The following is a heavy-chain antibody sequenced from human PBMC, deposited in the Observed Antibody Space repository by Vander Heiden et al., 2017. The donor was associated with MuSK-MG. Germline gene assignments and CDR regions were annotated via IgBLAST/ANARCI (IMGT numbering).Heavy chain of an antibody. D-gene: IGHD4-17*01. V-gene: IGHV3-23*01. Sequence: GGGLVQPGGSLRLSCAASGFTFSSYAMRWVRQAPGKGLEWVPAISGSGGSTFYADSVKGRFTISRDNSKNTLYVQMTSLRAEDTAVYYCAKEGRGSTVTTFLDFWGQGALVTVSS. CDR3: AKEGRGSTVTTFLDF. CDR1: GFTFSSYA. CDR2: ISGSGGST. J-gene: IGHJ4*02.